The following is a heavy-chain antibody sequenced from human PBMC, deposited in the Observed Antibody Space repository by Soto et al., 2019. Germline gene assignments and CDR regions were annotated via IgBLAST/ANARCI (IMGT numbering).Heavy chain of an antibody. J-gene: IGHJ4*01. CDR3: AKGPPLIAVGGEGEVDFDY. CDR2: ISGSGGST. V-gene: IGHV3-23*01. CDR1: GFTFSSYA. D-gene: IGHD6-19*01. Sequence: EVQLLESGGGLVQPGGSLRLSCAASGFTFSSYAMSWVRQAPGKGLEWVSAISGSGGSTYYADSVKGRFTISRDNSNNTLYQQINSLRPEDTDVYYCAKGPPLIAVGGEGEVDFDYCAHGTLVTVSS.